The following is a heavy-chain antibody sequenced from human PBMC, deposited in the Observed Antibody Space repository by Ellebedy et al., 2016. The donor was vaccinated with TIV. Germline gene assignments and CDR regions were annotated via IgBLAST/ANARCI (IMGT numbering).Heavy chain of an antibody. J-gene: IGHJ5*02. CDR2: IYYSGST. D-gene: IGHD3-10*01. CDR3: ARVEFPNWFDP. Sequence: SETLSLTCTVSGGSISSGGYYWSWIRQHPGKGLEWIGYIYYSGSTYYNPSLKSRVTISVDTSKNQFSLKLSSVTAADTAVYYCARVEFPNWFDPWGQGTLVTVSS. V-gene: IGHV4-31*03. CDR1: GGSISSGGYY.